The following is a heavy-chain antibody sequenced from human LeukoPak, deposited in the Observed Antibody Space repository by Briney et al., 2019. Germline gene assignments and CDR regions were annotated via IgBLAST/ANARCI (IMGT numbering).Heavy chain of an antibody. D-gene: IGHD1-7*01. CDR1: GGSFSGYY. J-gene: IGHJ4*02. CDR2: INHSGST. CDR3: ARTPLTGTTKGYFDY. V-gene: IGHV4-34*01. Sequence: PSETLSLTCAVYGGSFSGYYWSWIRQPPGKGLEWKGEINHSGSTNYNPSLKSRVTISVDTSKNQFSLKLSSVTAADTAVYYCARTPLTGTTKGYFDYWGQGTLVTVSS.